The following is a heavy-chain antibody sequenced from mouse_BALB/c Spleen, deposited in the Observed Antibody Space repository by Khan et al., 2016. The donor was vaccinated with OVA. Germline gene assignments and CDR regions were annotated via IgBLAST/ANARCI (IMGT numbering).Heavy chain of an antibody. J-gene: IGHJ2*01. D-gene: IGHD1-1*01. CDR2: INPHIGET. CDR3: TRIYRSDFDY. Sequence: VQLKQSGPELVRPGASVKISCKASGYSFTGYFMNWVMQSHGKSLEWIERINPHIGETFYNPRFKDKATLTVDESSSTAHMELRSLASEDSAVYYCTRIYRSDFDYWGQGTTLTVSS. V-gene: IGHV1-20*02. CDR1: GYSFTGYF.